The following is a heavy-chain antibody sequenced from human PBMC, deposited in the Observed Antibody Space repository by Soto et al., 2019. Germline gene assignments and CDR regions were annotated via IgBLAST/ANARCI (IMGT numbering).Heavy chain of an antibody. CDR3: ARQIYDSDTGPNFQYYFDS. Sequence: GESLKISCKGSGYSFAGYWITWVRQKPGKGLEWMGRIDPSDSQTYYSPSFRGHVTISVTKSITTVFLQWSSLRASDTAMYYCARQIYDSDTGPNFQYYFDSWGQGTPVIVSS. CDR1: GYSFAGYW. CDR2: IDPSDSQT. V-gene: IGHV5-10-1*01. D-gene: IGHD3-22*01. J-gene: IGHJ4*02.